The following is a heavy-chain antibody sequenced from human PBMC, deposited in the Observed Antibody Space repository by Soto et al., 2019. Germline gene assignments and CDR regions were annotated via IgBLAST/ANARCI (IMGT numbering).Heavy chain of an antibody. CDR2: ISYHGSDK. V-gene: IGHV3-30*18. D-gene: IGHD4-17*01. J-gene: IGHJ4*02. Sequence: QVQLVESGGGVVQPGSSLRLSCAASGFTFNNYRMHWVRQAPGKGLEGVAVISYHGSDKYYADSVKGRFTISRDNSKNTLYLQMDSLRAEDTAVYYCAKDHLTTTVTTVGYWGQGTLVTVSS. CDR1: GFTFNNYR. CDR3: AKDHLTTTVTTVGY.